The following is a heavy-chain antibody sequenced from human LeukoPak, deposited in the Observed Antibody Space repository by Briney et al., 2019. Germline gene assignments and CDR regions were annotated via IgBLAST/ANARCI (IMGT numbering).Heavy chain of an antibody. D-gene: IGHD6-13*01. Sequence: PSETLSLTCTVSGGSIRSSSYYWGWIRQPPGKGLEWIGSIYYSGSTYYNPSLKSRVTISVDTSKNQFSLKLSSVTAADTAVYYCARHRGGSSFPIDYWGQGTLVTVSS. CDR1: GGSIRSSSYY. CDR2: IYYSGST. J-gene: IGHJ4*02. V-gene: IGHV4-39*01. CDR3: ARHRGGSSFPIDY.